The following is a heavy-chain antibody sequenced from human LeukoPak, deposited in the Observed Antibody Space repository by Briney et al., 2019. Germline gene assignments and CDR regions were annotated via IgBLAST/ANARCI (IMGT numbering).Heavy chain of an antibody. CDR3: ARDPYSSSWSALDAFDI. D-gene: IGHD6-13*01. CDR2: INPNSGGT. Sequence: ASVKVSCKASGYTFTGYYIHWVRQAPGQGLEWMGWINPNSGGTNYIQKFQGRVTMTRDTSISTAYMELSRLRSDDTAVYYCARDPYSSSWSALDAFDIWGQGTMVTVSS. J-gene: IGHJ3*02. CDR1: GYTFTGYY. V-gene: IGHV1-2*02.